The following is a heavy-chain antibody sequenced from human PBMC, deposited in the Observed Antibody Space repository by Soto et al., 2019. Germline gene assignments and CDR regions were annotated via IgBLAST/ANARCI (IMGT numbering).Heavy chain of an antibody. Sequence: GGSLRLSCAASGFTFSSYAMSWVRQAPGKGLEWVSAIGGSGDSTYYADSVKGRLTISRDNSKNTLYLQVNSLRAEDTAVYYCAKVLDASMVVNGYLYWGQGTLVTV. CDR2: IGGSGDST. J-gene: IGHJ4*02. V-gene: IGHV3-23*01. CDR3: AKVLDASMVVNGYLY. CDR1: GFTFSSYA. D-gene: IGHD5-18*01.